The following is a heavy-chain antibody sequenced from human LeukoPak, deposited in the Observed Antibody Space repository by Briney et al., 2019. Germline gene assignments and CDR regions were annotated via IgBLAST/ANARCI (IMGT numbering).Heavy chain of an antibody. D-gene: IGHD3-16*01. Sequence: PSHTLSLTCTVSGSSITNTYYRAWFRQPPGECLEWIATVFQFQTVRSFSNPSLESRVTLSLDTSQNQFSLNLTSVTAADTALDFCARVLNVPKLIDSWGQGTLVTVSS. CDR1: GSSITNTYY. V-gene: IGHV4-38-2*02. CDR2: VFQFQTVRS. CDR3: ARVLNVPKLIDS. J-gene: IGHJ4*02.